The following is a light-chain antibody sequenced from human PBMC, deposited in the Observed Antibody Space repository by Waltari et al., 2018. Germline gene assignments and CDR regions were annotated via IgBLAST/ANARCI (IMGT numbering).Light chain of an antibody. J-gene: IGLJ3*02. CDR3: QAWDRGTWGV. CDR2: QNG. V-gene: IGLV3-1*01. Sequence: SYDLTQPPSVSVSPGQTASITCSGHEVGIRFVCWYQQKPGQSPILVIYQNGRRPSGIPGRFSGSNSGNTATLTISGTQAVDEADYYCQAWDRGTWGVFGGGTRLTVL. CDR1: EVGIRF.